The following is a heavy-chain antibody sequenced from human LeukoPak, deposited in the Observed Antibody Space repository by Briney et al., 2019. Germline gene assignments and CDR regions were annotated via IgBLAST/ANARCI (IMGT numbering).Heavy chain of an antibody. J-gene: IGHJ6*03. D-gene: IGHD3-10*01. CDR3: ARATYHSGAGSYIYYYMNV. Sequence: SETLSLTCAVYGGSFSAYYWSWIPRPPGKGLEWIGEVNHGGSTNFNPSLKSRVTISVDTSKNQFSLKVRSVTAADTAVYYCARATYHSGAGSYIYYYMNVWGKGTTVIVSS. CDR2: VNHGGST. CDR1: GGSFSAYY. V-gene: IGHV4-34*01.